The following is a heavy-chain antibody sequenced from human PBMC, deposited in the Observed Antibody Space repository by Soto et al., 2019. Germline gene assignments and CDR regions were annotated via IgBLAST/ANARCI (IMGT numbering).Heavy chain of an antibody. CDR3: AHRRGDNYDSSEGAFDI. CDR1: GFSLTTSGVG. V-gene: IGHV2-5*02. Sequence: SGPKLVNPTQTLTLTCTFSGFSLTTSGVGVGWIRQPPGKALEWLALIYWDDDKRYSPSLKSRLTITKDASKNQVVLTMTNMDPVDTDTYYCAHRRGDNYDSSEGAFDICRQRTMVTASS. D-gene: IGHD3-22*01. J-gene: IGHJ3*02. CDR2: IYWDDDK.